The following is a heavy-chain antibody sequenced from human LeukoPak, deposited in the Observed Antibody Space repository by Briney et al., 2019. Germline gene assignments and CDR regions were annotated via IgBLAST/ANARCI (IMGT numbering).Heavy chain of an antibody. CDR1: GFTFSNYA. D-gene: IGHD3-10*02. Sequence: GGSLRLSCAASGFTFSNYAMTWVRHAPGEGLDWVSSISTSGGTIWYGDSVKGRFTISRDNSKNTLYLQMSSLRAEDTALYYCARGITVPDYWGQGTLVTVSS. CDR2: ISTSGGTI. J-gene: IGHJ4*02. V-gene: IGHV3-23*01. CDR3: ARGITVPDY.